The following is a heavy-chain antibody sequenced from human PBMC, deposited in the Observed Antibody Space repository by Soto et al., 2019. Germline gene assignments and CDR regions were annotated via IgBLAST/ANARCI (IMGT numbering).Heavy chain of an antibody. CDR2: ISSKGGST. CDR1: GFTFSSYA. CDR3: VKDAEAVSGHGEDY. V-gene: IGHV3-64D*06. J-gene: IGHJ4*02. Sequence: PGGSLRLSCSACGFTFSSYAMHWVRQAPGKGLEPVSSISSKGGSTYYADSLKGRFTISTDNSKNTRYLQMRSLRAEDTAVYYCVKDAEAVSGHGEDYRGQGTVDTVSS. D-gene: IGHD6-19*01.